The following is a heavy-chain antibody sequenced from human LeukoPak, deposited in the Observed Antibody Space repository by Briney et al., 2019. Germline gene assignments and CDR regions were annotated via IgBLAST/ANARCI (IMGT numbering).Heavy chain of an antibody. J-gene: IGHJ4*02. CDR2: ISSSSSTI. V-gene: IGHV3-48*02. D-gene: IGHD5-18*01. Sequence: GGSLRLSCAASGFTFSSYTMNWVRQAPGKGLEWVSYISSSSSTIYYADSVKGRFTISRDNAKNSLYLQMNSLRDEDTAAYYCARYVDTTMLTWGQGTQVTVSS. CDR3: ARYVDTTMLT. CDR1: GFTFSSYT.